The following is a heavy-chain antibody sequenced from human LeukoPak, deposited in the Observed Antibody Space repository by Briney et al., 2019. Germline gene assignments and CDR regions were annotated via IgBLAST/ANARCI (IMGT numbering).Heavy chain of an antibody. CDR1: GYTFVDHY. V-gene: IGHV1-2*02. J-gene: IGHJ5*01. CDR2: INPKRGGT. Sequence: GASVKVSCKASGYTFVDHYIHWVRQAPGQGLEWMGWINPKRGGTTYAEKFEGRVTMTSDTAISTVYMELTSLRPDDTAFYYCAREVKVPGELLGGFDSWGQGSLVTVSS. CDR3: AREVKVPGELLGGFDS. D-gene: IGHD3-10*01.